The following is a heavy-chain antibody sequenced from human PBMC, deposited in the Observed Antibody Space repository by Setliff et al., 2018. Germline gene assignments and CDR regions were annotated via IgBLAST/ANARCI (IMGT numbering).Heavy chain of an antibody. CDR2: ISPYNGKT. CDR3: VRERRGGHFDY. Sequence: ASVKVSCKASGYIFNSYGIAWVRQAPGQGLEWMGWISPYNGKTNYAQKLQGRVTMTTDTSTSTVYMDLSSLGSEDTAVYYCVRERRGGHFDYWGQGTLVTVSS. CDR1: GYIFNSYG. J-gene: IGHJ4*02. V-gene: IGHV1-18*01.